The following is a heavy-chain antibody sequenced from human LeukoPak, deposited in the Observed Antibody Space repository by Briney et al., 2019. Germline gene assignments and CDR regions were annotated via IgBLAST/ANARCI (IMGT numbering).Heavy chain of an antibody. CDR3: TSWAGEVKNGLWSGPFDY. CDR2: ISAYNGNT. Sequence: ASVKVSCKASGYTFTSYGISWVRQAPGQGLEWMGWISAYNGNTNYAQKLQGRVTMTTDTSTSTAYMELRSLRSEDTDVYYCTSWAGEVKNGLWSGPFDYWGQGALVTVSS. CDR1: GYTFTSYG. J-gene: IGHJ4*02. V-gene: IGHV1-18*01. D-gene: IGHD3-3*01.